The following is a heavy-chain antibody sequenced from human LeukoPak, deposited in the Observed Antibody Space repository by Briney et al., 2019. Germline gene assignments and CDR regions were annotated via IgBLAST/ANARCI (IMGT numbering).Heavy chain of an antibody. CDR3: ARGLLWFGELAMEFDY. CDR2: TYYRSKWYN. CDR1: GDSVSSNSAA. V-gene: IGHV6-1*01. Sequence: SQTLSLTCAISGDSVSSNSAAWNWIRQSPSRGLEWLGRTYYRSKWYNDYAVSVKSRITINPDTSKSQFSLQLNSVTPEDTAVYYCARGLLWFGELAMEFDYWGQGTLVTVSS. J-gene: IGHJ4*02. D-gene: IGHD3-10*01.